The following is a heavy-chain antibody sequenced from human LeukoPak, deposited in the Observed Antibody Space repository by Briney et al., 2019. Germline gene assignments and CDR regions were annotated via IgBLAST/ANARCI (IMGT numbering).Heavy chain of an antibody. V-gene: IGHV1-8*01. Sequence: ASVKVSCKASGYTFTSYDINWVRQATGQGLAWMGWMNPNSGNTGYAQKFQGRVTMTRNTSISTAYMELSSLRSEDTAVYYCARGRGYSGYVDFDYWGQGTLVTVSS. J-gene: IGHJ4*02. CDR3: ARGRGYSGYVDFDY. D-gene: IGHD5-12*01. CDR2: MNPNSGNT. CDR1: GYTFTSYD.